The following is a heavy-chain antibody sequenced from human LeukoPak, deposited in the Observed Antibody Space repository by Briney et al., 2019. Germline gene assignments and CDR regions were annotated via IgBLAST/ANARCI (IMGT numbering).Heavy chain of an antibody. J-gene: IGHJ3*01. Sequence: GGSLRLSCAASGFTFSSYSMNWVRQAPGKGLEWVSSISSSSSYIYYADSVKGRFTISRDNAKNSLYLQMNSLRAEDTAVYYCARDRKNYCSSTSCYRFDYWGQGTMVTVSS. CDR3: ARDRKNYCSSTSCYRFDY. V-gene: IGHV3-21*01. CDR1: GFTFSSYS. D-gene: IGHD2-2*01. CDR2: ISSSSSYI.